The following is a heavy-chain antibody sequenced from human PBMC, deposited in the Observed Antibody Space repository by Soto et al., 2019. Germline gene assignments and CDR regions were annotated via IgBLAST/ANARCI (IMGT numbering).Heavy chain of an antibody. CDR2: ISGSGGSI. D-gene: IGHD6-19*01. J-gene: IGHJ4*02. V-gene: IGHV3-23*01. CDR1: GFTFSSHA. CDR3: VKAKGAVAGTTFDF. Sequence: EVQLLESGGGLVQPGGSLRLSCAASGFTFSSHALSWVRQAPGKGLEWVSAISGSGGSINYADSVKGRFIISRDNSKNTLYLQVNSLRAEDTAVYYCVKAKGAVAGTTFDFWGQGSLVTVSS.